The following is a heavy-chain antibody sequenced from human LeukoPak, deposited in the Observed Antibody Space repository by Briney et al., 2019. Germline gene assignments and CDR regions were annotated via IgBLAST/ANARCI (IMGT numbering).Heavy chain of an antibody. V-gene: IGHV4-59*08. CDR1: GGFISNYY. D-gene: IGHD3-3*01. J-gene: IGHJ6*02. CDR3: ARHIPVIWSSGYYYGMDV. CDR2: ISYSGST. Sequence: SETLSLTCTVSGGFISNYYWSWLRQPPGKGLEWIGYISYSGSTNYNPSLRSRVAISEDTSRNQFSLRLNSVTAADTAVYYCARHIPVIWSSGYYYGMDVWGQGTTVTVSS.